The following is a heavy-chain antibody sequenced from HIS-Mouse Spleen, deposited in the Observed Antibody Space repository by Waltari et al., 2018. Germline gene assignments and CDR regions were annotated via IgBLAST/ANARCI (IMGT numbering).Heavy chain of an antibody. Sequence: QLQLQESGPGLVKPSETLSLTCTVSGGSISSSSYYWGWIRQPPGKGLECIGSIYYSGRTYYSPSLTSRVTISLHPSKNQFSLKLSSVTAANTAVYYGAREIPYSSSWYDWYFDLWGRGTLVTVSS. CDR3: AREIPYSSSWYDWYFDL. D-gene: IGHD6-13*01. CDR2: IYYSGRT. V-gene: IGHV4-39*07. CDR1: GGSISSSSYY. J-gene: IGHJ2*01.